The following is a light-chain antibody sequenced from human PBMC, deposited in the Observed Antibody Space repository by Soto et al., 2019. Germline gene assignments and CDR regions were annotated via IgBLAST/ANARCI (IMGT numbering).Light chain of an antibody. V-gene: IGKV3-15*01. Sequence: EIVMTQSPATLSVSPGESATLSCRASESVSNNVAWYQQKPGQAPRLLIYGAFTRATGIPARFSGSGSGTEFTLTVSSLQSEDFAVYYCQQYNDWPWTCGQGTKVEIK. CDR2: GAF. CDR3: QQYNDWPWT. CDR1: ESVSNN. J-gene: IGKJ1*01.